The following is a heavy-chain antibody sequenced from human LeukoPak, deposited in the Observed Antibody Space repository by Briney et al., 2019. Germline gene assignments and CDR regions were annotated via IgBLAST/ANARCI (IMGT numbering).Heavy chain of an antibody. J-gene: IGHJ4*02. D-gene: IGHD3-10*01. CDR3: ARGVVMVREYYFDY. V-gene: IGHV1-8*01. Sequence: ASVKVSCKASGYTFTSYDINWVRQATGQGLEWMGWMNPNSGNTGYAQKFQGRVTMTRNTSISTAYMELSSLRSEDTAVYYCARGVVMVREYYFDYWGQGTLVTVSS. CDR1: GYTFTSYD. CDR2: MNPNSGNT.